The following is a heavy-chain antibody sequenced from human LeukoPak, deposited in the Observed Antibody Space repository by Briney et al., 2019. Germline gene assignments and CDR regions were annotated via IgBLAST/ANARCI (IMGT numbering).Heavy chain of an antibody. Sequence: PSETLSLTCTVSGGSISSYYWSWIRQPPGKGLEWIGYIYYSGSTNYNPSLKSRVTISVDTSKNQFSLKLSSVTAADTAVYYCAGTMVRGVSFDYWGQGTLVTVSP. CDR1: GGSISSYY. V-gene: IGHV4-59*01. CDR2: IYYSGST. J-gene: IGHJ4*02. D-gene: IGHD3-10*01. CDR3: AGTMVRGVSFDY.